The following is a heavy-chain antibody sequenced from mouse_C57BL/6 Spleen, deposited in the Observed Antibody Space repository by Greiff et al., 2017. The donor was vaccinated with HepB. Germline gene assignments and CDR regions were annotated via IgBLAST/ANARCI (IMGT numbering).Heavy chain of an antibody. D-gene: IGHD2-4*01. J-gene: IGHJ3*01. CDR2: IYPGDGDT. CDR3: AREGVYYDYLFAY. Sequence: QVQLKESGAELVKPGASVKISCKASGYAFSSYWMNWVKQRPGKGLEWIGQIYPGDGDTNYNGKFKGKATLTADKSSSTAYMQLSSLTSEDSAVYFCAREGVYYDYLFAYWGQGTLVTVSA. CDR1: GYAFSSYW. V-gene: IGHV1-80*01.